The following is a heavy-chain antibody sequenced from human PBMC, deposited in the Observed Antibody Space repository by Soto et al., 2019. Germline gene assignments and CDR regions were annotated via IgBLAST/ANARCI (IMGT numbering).Heavy chain of an antibody. CDR1: GCSVSSGSYY. CDR2: ISSSSSTI. Sequence: PSETLSLTCTVSGCSVSSGSYYWSWIRQPPGKGLEWVSYISSSSSTIYYADSVKGRFTISRDNAKNSLYLQMNSLRDEDTAVYYCARVIQLYVKYYYYGMDVWGQGTTVTVSS. J-gene: IGHJ6*02. CDR3: ARVIQLYVKYYYYGMDV. V-gene: IGHV3-48*02. D-gene: IGHD5-18*01.